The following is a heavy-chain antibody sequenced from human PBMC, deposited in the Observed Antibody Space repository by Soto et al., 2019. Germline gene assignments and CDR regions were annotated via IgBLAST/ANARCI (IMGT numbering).Heavy chain of an antibody. CDR2: IYYSGST. D-gene: IGHD3-3*01. CDR1: GGSISRYY. V-gene: IGHV4-59*08. Sequence: PSETLSLTCTVSGGSISRYYWSWIRQPPGKGLEWIGYIYYSGSTNYNPSLKSRVTISVDTSKNQFSLKLSSVTAADTAVYYCASTSDFWSGYPYPLDYWGQGTLVTVSS. J-gene: IGHJ4*02. CDR3: ASTSDFWSGYPYPLDY.